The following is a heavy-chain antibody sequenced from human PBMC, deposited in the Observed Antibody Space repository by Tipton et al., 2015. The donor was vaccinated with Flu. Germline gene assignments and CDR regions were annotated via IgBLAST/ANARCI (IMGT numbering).Heavy chain of an antibody. CDR3: ARLSYYDVDLKNFYFDY. Sequence: GLVKPSETLSLTCTVSSGSIRSTNYFCAWIRQPPGKRLELIGSIYPSGSTNYNPSLKSRVTISVDMSKNQFSLKLTSVTAADTAVYYCARLSYYDVDLKNFYFDYWGQGALVTVSS. D-gene: IGHD3-10*02. J-gene: IGHJ4*02. CDR2: IYPSGST. V-gene: IGHV4-39*07. CDR1: SGSIRSTNYF.